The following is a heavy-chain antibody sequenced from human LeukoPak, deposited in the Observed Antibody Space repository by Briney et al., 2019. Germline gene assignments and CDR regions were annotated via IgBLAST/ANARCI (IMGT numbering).Heavy chain of an antibody. CDR2: IYSGGDT. CDR3: ARDDFTTTATTRWFDP. Sequence: GGSLRLSCAASGFTVSSNYMSWVRQAPGKGLEWVSVIYSGGDTYYADSVKGRFTMSRDDSKNTLYLQMDSLRAEDTAVYYCARDDFTTTATTRWFDPWGQGTLVTVFS. J-gene: IGHJ5*02. CDR1: GFTVSSNY. D-gene: IGHD4-17*01. V-gene: IGHV3-66*01.